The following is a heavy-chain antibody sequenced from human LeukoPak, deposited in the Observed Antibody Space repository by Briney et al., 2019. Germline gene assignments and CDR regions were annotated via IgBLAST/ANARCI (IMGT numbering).Heavy chain of an antibody. CDR3: ARRGSMTGPPPL. D-gene: IGHD6-6*01. Sequence: SETLSLTCAVYGGSFSGYYWSWIRQPPGKGLEWVGEINHSGSTSYNPSLKSRVTISVDTSKNQFSLKLSSVTAADTAVYYCARRGSMTGPPPLWGQGTLVTVSS. V-gene: IGHV4-34*01. CDR2: INHSGST. CDR1: GGSFSGYY. J-gene: IGHJ4*02.